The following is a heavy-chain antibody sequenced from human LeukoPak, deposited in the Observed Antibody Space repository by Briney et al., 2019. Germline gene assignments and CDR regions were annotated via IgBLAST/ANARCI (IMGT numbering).Heavy chain of an antibody. V-gene: IGHV4-59*12. CDR1: GGSMSPYH. D-gene: IGHD5-18*01. Sequence: KPSETLSLTCTVSGGSMSPYHWGWIRQPPGKGLEWTGYIYYSGSTNYNPSLKSRVTISVDTSKNQFSLKLSSVTAADTAVYYCARGEYSYDYWGQGTLVTVSS. CDR2: IYYSGST. J-gene: IGHJ4*02. CDR3: ARGEYSYDY.